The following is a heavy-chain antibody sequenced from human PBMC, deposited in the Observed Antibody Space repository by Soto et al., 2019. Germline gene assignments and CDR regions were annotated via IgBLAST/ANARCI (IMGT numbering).Heavy chain of an antibody. CDR3: ARRTWGMDV. CDR2: IFHSGNT. Sequence: PSESLSLTCAVSSGSIGTTNWWSWVRQTPGKGLEWIGEIFHSGNTYYNPSLASRVTISVDTSKNQFSLNLRSVTAADTAVYYCARRTWGMDVWGQGTKVTVSS. D-gene: IGHD2-8*01. J-gene: IGHJ6*02. V-gene: IGHV4-4*02. CDR1: SGSIGTTNW.